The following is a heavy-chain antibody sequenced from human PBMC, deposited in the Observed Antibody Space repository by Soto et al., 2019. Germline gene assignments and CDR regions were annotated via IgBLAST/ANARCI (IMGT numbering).Heavy chain of an antibody. Sequence: QVQLQESGPGLVKPSETLSLTCTVSGGSISSYYWSWIRQPPGKGLEWIGFIFYSGSTSYNPSLKSRVTISIDTSEYQFSLKLNCVSAADTAVYYCASMIGDPVVSFESWGQGTLVDVSS. CDR2: IFYSGST. V-gene: IGHV4-59*01. CDR3: ASMIGDPVVSFES. CDR1: GGSISSYY. D-gene: IGHD3-10*02. J-gene: IGHJ5*01.